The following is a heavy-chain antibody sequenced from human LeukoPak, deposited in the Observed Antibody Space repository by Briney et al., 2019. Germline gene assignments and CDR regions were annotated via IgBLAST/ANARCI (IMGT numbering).Heavy chain of an antibody. D-gene: IGHD6-19*01. CDR2: ISGSGGST. CDR3: ARGRAVTGSTVIDY. CDR1: GFTFSSYA. V-gene: IGHV3-23*01. Sequence: GGSLRLSCAASGFTFSSYAMSWVRQAPGKGLEWVSAISGSGGSTYYADSVKGRFTISRDNSKNTLYLQMNSLRPEDTAVFHCARGRAVTGSTVIDYWGQGTLVTVSS. J-gene: IGHJ4*02.